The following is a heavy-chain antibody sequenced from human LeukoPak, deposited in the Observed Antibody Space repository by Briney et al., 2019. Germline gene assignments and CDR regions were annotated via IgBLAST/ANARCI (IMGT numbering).Heavy chain of an antibody. D-gene: IGHD1-26*01. J-gene: IGHJ4*02. CDR1: GFTFSAYA. CDR2: IKADGSEK. V-gene: IGHV3-7*05. Sequence: GGSLRLSCEASGFTFSAYAMTWVRQAPGKGLEWVANIKADGSEKYYVDSVKGRFTISRDDAKRTVDLQMDNLRAEDTAIYYCAYRNNFEYWGQGALVTVSS. CDR3: AYRNNFEY.